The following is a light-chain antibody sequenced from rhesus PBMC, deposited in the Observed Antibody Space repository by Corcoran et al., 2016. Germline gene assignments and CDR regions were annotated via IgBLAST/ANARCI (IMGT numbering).Light chain of an antibody. CDR2: TAS. V-gene: IGKV1-22*01. Sequence: DIQMTQSPSSLSASVGDTVTITCRASQSISSWLDWYQQKPGKAPKLLIYTASSLQSGGPSRFSGSGSGTVFTLTISSLQPEDFATYYVLQYSSSPYSFGQGTKVEIK. CDR1: QSISSW. CDR3: LQYSSSPYS. J-gene: IGKJ2*01.